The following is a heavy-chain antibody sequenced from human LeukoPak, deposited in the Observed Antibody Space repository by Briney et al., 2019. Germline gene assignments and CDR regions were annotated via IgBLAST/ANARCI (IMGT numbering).Heavy chain of an antibody. CDR3: ASISGSSGNFDY. V-gene: IGHV4-59*01. Sequence: HPSETLSLTCTVSGGSISSYYWSWIRQPPGKGLEWIGYIYYSGSTNYNPSLKSRVTISVDTSKNQFSLKLSSVTAADTAVYYCASISGSSGNFDYWGQGTLVTVSS. J-gene: IGHJ4*02. D-gene: IGHD3-22*01. CDR1: GGSISSYY. CDR2: IYYSGST.